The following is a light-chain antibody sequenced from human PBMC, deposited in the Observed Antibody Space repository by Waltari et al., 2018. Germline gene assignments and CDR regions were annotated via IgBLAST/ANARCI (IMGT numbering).Light chain of an antibody. CDR2: WAS. V-gene: IGKV4-1*01. J-gene: IGKJ1*01. Sequence: DIVMTQSPDSLAVSLGERATINCKSRRSVLYSSNNKNFLAWYQQKPGPPPKLLIYWASTRESGVPDRFSGSGSGTDFTLTISSLQAEDVAVYYCQQYLSTPPTFGQGTKVEIK. CDR1: RSVLYSSNNKNF. CDR3: QQYLSTPPT.